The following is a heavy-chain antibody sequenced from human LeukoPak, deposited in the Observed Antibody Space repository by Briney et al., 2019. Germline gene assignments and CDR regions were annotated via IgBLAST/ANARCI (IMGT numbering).Heavy chain of an antibody. CDR3: AKDYY. CDR2: ISGDGATT. V-gene: IGHV3-43*02. CDR1: GFTFDDYP. J-gene: IGHJ4*02. Sequence: PGRSLRLSCAASGFTFDDYPMHWVRQGPGKGLEWPSLISGDGATTYRADSVKGRFTISRDNIKNSLYLQMNSLRTEDTALYYCAKDYYWGQGTLVTVSS.